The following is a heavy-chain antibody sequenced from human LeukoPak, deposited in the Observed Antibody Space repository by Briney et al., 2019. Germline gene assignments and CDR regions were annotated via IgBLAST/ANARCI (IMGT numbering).Heavy chain of an antibody. CDR1: GFTFSTYG. J-gene: IGHJ5*02. CDR3: AKKYSTGLDP. CDR2: ISGSGGST. D-gene: IGHD1-26*01. V-gene: IGHV3-23*01. Sequence: GGSLRLSCVASGFTFSTYGMSWVRQAPGKGLEWVSAISGSGGSTYYADSAKGRFTISRDNSKNTLYLQMNSLRVEDTAVYYCAKKYSTGLDPWGQGTLVTVSS.